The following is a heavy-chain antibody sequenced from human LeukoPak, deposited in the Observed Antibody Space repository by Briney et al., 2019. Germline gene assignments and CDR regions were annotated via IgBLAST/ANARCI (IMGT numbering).Heavy chain of an antibody. Sequence: SVKVSCKASGGTFSSYAISWVRQAPGQGLEWMGGIIPIFGTANYAQKFQGRVTITADESTSTAYMELSSLRSEDTAVYYCARDAVNDYGDPNWFDPWGQGTLVTVSS. CDR1: GGTFSSYA. CDR3: ARDAVNDYGDPNWFDP. CDR2: IIPIFGTA. V-gene: IGHV1-69*13. J-gene: IGHJ5*02. D-gene: IGHD4-17*01.